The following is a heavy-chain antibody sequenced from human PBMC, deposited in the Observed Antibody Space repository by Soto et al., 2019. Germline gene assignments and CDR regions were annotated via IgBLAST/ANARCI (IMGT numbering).Heavy chain of an antibody. Sequence: ASVKLSCTVSGYTLTELSMHWVRQAPGKGLEWMGGFDPEDGETIYAQKFQGRVTMTEDTSTDTAYMELSSLRSEDTAVYYCATDAVWGSSSFKPTHFDPWGQGTLVTVSS. CDR2: FDPEDGET. D-gene: IGHD6-6*01. V-gene: IGHV1-24*01. CDR1: GYTLTELS. CDR3: ATDAVWGSSSFKPTHFDP. J-gene: IGHJ5*02.